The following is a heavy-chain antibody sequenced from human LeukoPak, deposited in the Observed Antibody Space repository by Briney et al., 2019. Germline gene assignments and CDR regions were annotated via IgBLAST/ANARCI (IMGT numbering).Heavy chain of an antibody. Sequence: PSETLSLTCIVSGGSISSYYWSWIRQPAGKGLEWIGRIYTSGSTNYNPSLKGRVTMSVGTSHNQFSLKLSSVTAADTAVYYCARGSSYGDYETTFDYWGRGTLVTVSS. V-gene: IGHV4-4*07. CDR1: GGSISSYY. CDR3: ARGSSYGDYETTFDY. D-gene: IGHD4-17*01. J-gene: IGHJ4*02. CDR2: IYTSGST.